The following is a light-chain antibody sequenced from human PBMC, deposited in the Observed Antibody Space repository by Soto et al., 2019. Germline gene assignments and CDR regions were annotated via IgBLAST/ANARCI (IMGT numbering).Light chain of an antibody. CDR2: DAS. J-gene: IGKJ2*01. CDR3: QQRSNWPPMYT. CDR1: QSVSSY. V-gene: IGKV3-11*01. Sequence: PGERATLSCRASQSVSSYLAWYQQKPGQAPRLLIYDASNRATGIPARFSVSGSGTDFTLTISSLEPEDFAVYYCQQRSNWPPMYTFGQGTKLEIK.